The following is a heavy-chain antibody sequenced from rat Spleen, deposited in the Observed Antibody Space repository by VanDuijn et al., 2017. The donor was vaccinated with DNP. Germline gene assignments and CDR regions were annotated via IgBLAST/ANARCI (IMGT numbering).Heavy chain of an antibody. D-gene: IGHD1-12*02. CDR1: GFTFNNYW. V-gene: IGHV5-31*01. J-gene: IGHJ2*01. CDR3: VRPDYYDGSYPRY. CDR2: ISSDGGSS. Sequence: EVQLVESGGDLVQPGRSLKLSCVASGFTFNNYWMFWIRQAPGKGLEWVASISSDGGSSYYPDSVKGRFTISRDNAKNTIYLQMNSLKSEDMATYYCVRPDYYDGSYPRYWGQGVMVTVSS.